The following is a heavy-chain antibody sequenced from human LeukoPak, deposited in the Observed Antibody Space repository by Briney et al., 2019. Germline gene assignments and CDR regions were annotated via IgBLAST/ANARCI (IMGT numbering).Heavy chain of an antibody. V-gene: IGHV3-33*08. J-gene: IGHJ4*02. D-gene: IGHD1-26*01. Sequence: GGSLRLSCAASGFTFSSYAMHWVRQAPGKGLEWVAVIWYDGSNKYYADSVKGRFTISRDNSKNTLYLQMNSLRAEDTAVYYCARDFSGSYQFDYWGQGTLVTVSS. CDR1: GFTFSSYA. CDR2: IWYDGSNK. CDR3: ARDFSGSYQFDY.